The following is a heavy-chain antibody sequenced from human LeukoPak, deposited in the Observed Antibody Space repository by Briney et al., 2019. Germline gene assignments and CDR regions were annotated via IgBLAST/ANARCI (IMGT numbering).Heavy chain of an antibody. J-gene: IGHJ4*02. CDR3: ARENYYDSSGSFDY. Sequence: PSETLSLTCTVSGGSISSYYWSWIRQPPGKGLEWIGYIYYSGSTNYNPSLKSRVTISVDTSKNQFSLKLSSVTAAYTAVYYCARENYYDSSGSFDYWGQGTLVTVSS. CDR2: IYYSGST. V-gene: IGHV4-59*01. CDR1: GGSISSYY. D-gene: IGHD3-22*01.